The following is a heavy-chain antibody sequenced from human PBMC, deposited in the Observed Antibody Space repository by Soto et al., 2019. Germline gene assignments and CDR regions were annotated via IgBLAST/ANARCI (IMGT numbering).Heavy chain of an antibody. J-gene: IGHJ6*02. CDR3: ARSMGRITIFGVVIADYYYYGMDV. Sequence: SVKVSCKASGYTFTGYYMHWVRQAPGQGLEWMGWINPNSGGTNYAQKFQGWVTMTRDTSISTAYMELSRLRSDDTAVYYCARSMGRITIFGVVIADYYYYGMDVWGQGTTVTVSS. D-gene: IGHD3-3*01. CDR1: GYTFTGYY. CDR2: INPNSGGT. V-gene: IGHV1-2*04.